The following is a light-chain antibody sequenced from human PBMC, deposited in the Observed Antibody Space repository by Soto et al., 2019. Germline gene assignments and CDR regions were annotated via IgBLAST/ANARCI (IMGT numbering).Light chain of an antibody. CDR3: QHFLTYPFT. Sequence: AIQLTQSPSSLSASVGDRVTITCRTSQGISSAVAWYQHKPGKAPQLLIYDAARLESGVPSRFSGSGSGPDFTLTISSLQPEDFASYSCQHFLTYPFTFGPGTKVPI. J-gene: IGKJ3*01. CDR2: DAA. CDR1: QGISSA. V-gene: IGKV1-13*02.